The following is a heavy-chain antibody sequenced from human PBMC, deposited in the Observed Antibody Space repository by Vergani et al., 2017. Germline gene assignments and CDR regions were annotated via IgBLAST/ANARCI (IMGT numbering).Heavy chain of an antibody. J-gene: IGHJ5*02. D-gene: IGHD3-10*01. V-gene: IGHV4-4*07. Sequence: QVHLQESGPGVVKPSDTLSLTCTVSGGSMSDFYWTWIRQPAGRGLEWIGRIYPNGNGNYNESLRSRLTMSIDTSRSQFSLSLSSVTAADTAVYFCARGKEGDGSGRSNWLDPCGQGTLVTVSS. CDR1: GGSMSDFY. CDR3: ARGKEGDGSGRSNWLDP. CDR2: IYPNGNG.